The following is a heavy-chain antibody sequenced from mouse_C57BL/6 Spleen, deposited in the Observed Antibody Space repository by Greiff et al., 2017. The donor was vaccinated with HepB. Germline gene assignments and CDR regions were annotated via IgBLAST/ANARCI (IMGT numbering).Heavy chain of an antibody. V-gene: IGHV1-78*01. J-gene: IGHJ2*01. CDR3: AIWSLYYFDY. D-gene: IGHD1-1*02. CDR2: IYPRHGST. CDR1: GYTFTDHT. Sequence: VKLMESDAELVKPGASVKISCKVSGYTFTDHTIHWMKQRPEQGLEWIGYIYPRHGSTKYNEKFKGKATLTADKSSSTAYMQLNSLTSEDSAVYFCAIWSLYYFDYWGQGTTLTVSS.